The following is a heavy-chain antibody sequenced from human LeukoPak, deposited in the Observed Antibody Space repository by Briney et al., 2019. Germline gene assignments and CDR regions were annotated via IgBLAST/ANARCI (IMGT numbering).Heavy chain of an antibody. D-gene: IGHD7-27*01. V-gene: IGHV1-2*02. Sequence: ASVTVSCKASGYTFTGYYMHWVRQAPGQGLEWMGWINPTSGDTNYVQKFQGRVIMTRDTSISTAYMELSRVTSDDTAVYYCARGDGDGPARRAFDIWGQGTMVTVSS. CDR3: ARGDGDGPARRAFDI. J-gene: IGHJ3*02. CDR2: INPTSGDT. CDR1: GYTFTGYY.